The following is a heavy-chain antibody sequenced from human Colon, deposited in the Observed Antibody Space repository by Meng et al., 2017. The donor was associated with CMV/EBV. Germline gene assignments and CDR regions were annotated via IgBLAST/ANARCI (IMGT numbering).Heavy chain of an antibody. D-gene: IGHD1-26*01. Sequence: SCAASGFTVSSYWMHWVRQVPGKGLVRVSRINSDGTSASYADSVQGRFTISRDNAKSTLYLQMNSLRAEDTAVYYCARGYSGTYRADYWGQGTLVTVSS. J-gene: IGHJ4*02. V-gene: IGHV3-74*01. CDR3: ARGYSGTYRADY. CDR1: GFTVSSYW. CDR2: INSDGTSA.